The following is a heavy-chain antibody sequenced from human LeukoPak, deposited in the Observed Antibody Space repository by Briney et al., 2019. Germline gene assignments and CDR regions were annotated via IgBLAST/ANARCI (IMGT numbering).Heavy chain of an antibody. J-gene: IGHJ4*02. CDR1: GFSFSNHG. CDR3: AREGVNIVSTITGSTPDY. Sequence: PGGSLRLSCVASGFSFSNHGMHWVRQAPGKGLEWVAVIWHDGSNKYYAESVKGRFSISRDNPKNTLNLQMNSLRAEDTAVYYCAREGVNIVSTITGSTPDYWGQGTLVAVSS. CDR2: IWHDGSNK. V-gene: IGHV3-33*01. D-gene: IGHD5/OR15-5a*01.